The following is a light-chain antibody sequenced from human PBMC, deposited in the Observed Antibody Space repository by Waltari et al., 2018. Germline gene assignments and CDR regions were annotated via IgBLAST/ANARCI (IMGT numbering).Light chain of an antibody. CDR1: QDIKDY. V-gene: IGKV1-33*01. CDR2: DAS. CDR3: QQFDDLPLT. J-gene: IGKJ3*01. Sequence: DIQMTQSPSSLSASVRDRVTITCQASQDIKDYLNWYQQRPGKAPNLLIYDASNLETGVPSRFSGSGSGTNFSFTISSLQPEDFATYFCQQFDDLPLTFGPGTKVDVK.